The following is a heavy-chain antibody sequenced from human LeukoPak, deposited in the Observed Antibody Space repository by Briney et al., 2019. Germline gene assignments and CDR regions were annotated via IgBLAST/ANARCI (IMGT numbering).Heavy chain of an antibody. V-gene: IGHV4-59*01. CDR2: IYYSGST. CDR3: ARERSGSYSGPWVDP. Sequence: PSETLSLTCTVSGGSISSYYWSWIRQPPRKGLEWIGYIYYSGSTNYTPSLKSRVTISVDTSKNQFSLKLSSVTAADTAVYYCARERSGSYSGPWVDPWGQGTLVTVSS. CDR1: GGSISSYY. J-gene: IGHJ5*02. D-gene: IGHD3-10*01.